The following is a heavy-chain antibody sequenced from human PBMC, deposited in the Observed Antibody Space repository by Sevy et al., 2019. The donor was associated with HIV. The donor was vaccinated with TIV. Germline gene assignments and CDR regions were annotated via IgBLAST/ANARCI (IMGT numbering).Heavy chain of an antibody. V-gene: IGHV3-9*01. Sequence: SLRLSCAASGFTFDDYAMHWVRQAPGKGLEWVSGISWNSGSIGYADSVKGRFTISRDNAKNSLYLQMNSLRAEDTALYYCARAGSSSYWGQRTLVTVSS. CDR3: ARAGSSSY. D-gene: IGHD6-13*01. J-gene: IGHJ4*02. CDR2: ISWNSGSI. CDR1: GFTFDDYA.